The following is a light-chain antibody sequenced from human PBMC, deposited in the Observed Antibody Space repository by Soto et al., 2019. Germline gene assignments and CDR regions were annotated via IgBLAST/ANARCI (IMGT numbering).Light chain of an antibody. Sequence: DIVLTQSPATLSLSPGGRATLSCRASQSVSSYLAWYQQKPGQAPRLLIYDASNRATGIPTRFSGSGSGTDFTLTISSLETEDFAVYYCQQRSNWPWTFGQGTKVEIK. CDR2: DAS. V-gene: IGKV3-11*01. CDR1: QSVSSY. J-gene: IGKJ1*01. CDR3: QQRSNWPWT.